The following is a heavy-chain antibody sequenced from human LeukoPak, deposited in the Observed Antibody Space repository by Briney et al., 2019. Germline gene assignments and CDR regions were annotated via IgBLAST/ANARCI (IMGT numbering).Heavy chain of an antibody. J-gene: IGHJ3*02. CDR3: ARDNLGYDAFDI. Sequence: SETLSLTCTVSGGSISSYYWRWIRQPAGKGLEWIGRIYTSGSTNYNLSLKSRVTMSVDTSKNQFSLKLSSVTAADTAVYYCARDNLGYDAFDIWGQGTMVTVSS. D-gene: IGHD7-27*01. CDR1: GGSISSYY. CDR2: IYTSGST. V-gene: IGHV4-4*07.